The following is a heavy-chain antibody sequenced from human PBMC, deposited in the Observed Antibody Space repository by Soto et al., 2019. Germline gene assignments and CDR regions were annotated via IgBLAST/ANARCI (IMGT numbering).Heavy chain of an antibody. J-gene: IGHJ6*03. CDR1: GGSISSYY. Sequence: QVQLQESGPGLVKPSETLSLTCTVSGGSISSYYWSWIRQPPGQGMEWIGYLYYSGSNNYNPSLKSRVTMSVDTSKNQFSLKLSSVTAADTAVYDCARRNLGIAAAALYYDYMDVGGKGTAVTVSS. CDR2: LYYSGSN. D-gene: IGHD6-13*01. V-gene: IGHV4-59*08. CDR3: ARRNLGIAAAALYYDYMDV.